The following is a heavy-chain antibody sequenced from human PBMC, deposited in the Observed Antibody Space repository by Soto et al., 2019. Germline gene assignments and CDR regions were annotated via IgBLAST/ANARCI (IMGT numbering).Heavy chain of an antibody. CDR3: ARPSIAAAVHYYYYGMDV. CDR1: GFTFSSYA. D-gene: IGHD6-13*01. V-gene: IGHV3-23*01. CDR2: ISGSGGST. J-gene: IGHJ6*02. Sequence: GGSLRLSCAASGFTFSSYAMSWVRQAPGKGLEWVSAISGSGGSTYYADSVKGRFTISRDNSKNTLYLQMNSLRAEDTAVYYCARPSIAAAVHYYYYGMDVWGQGTLVTVSS.